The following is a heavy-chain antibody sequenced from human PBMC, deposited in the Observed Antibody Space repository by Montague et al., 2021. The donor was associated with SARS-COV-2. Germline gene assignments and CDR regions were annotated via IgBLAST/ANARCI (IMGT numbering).Heavy chain of an antibody. D-gene: IGHD6-19*01. J-gene: IGHJ4*02. V-gene: IGHV4-59*13. CDR3: ARVRYSDGWTLDY. CDR1: SGSISNYY. CDR2: VYSSGST. Sequence: SETLSLTCTVSSGSISNYYWSWIRQPPGKGLEWIGYVYSSGSTNYNPSLEGRVTMSVDTSKNQFSLKLISVTAADTVVYYCARVRYSDGWTLDYWGQGTLVTVSS.